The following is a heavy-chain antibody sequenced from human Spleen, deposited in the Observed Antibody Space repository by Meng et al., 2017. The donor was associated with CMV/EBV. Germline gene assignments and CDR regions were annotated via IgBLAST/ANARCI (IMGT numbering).Heavy chain of an antibody. D-gene: IGHD2-2*01. J-gene: IGHJ6*02. Sequence: SETLSLTCAVYGGSFSNYYWTWIRQPPGTGLEWVGEINHSGSTDYNPSLKSRVTISVDTSKNQFSLRVRFVTAADTAVYYCARGREIVVVPAGTGSRTYYHYDMDVWGQGTTVTVSS. CDR2: INHSGST. V-gene: IGHV4-34*01. CDR1: GGSFSNYY. CDR3: ARGREIVVVPAGTGSRTYYHYDMDV.